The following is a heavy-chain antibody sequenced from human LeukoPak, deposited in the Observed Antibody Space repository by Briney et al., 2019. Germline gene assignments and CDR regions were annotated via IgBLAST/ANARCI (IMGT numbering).Heavy chain of an antibody. D-gene: IGHD6-13*01. CDR1: GGSFSGYY. V-gene: IGHV4-34*01. J-gene: IGHJ4*02. CDR2: INHSGST. Sequence: SETLSLTCAVYGGSFSGYYWSWIRQPPGKGLEWIGEINHSGSTNYNPSLKSRVTISVNTSKNQFSLKLSSVTAADTAVYYCAIPGYSSSWYPSPHYWGQGTLVTVSS. CDR3: AIPGYSSSWYPSPHY.